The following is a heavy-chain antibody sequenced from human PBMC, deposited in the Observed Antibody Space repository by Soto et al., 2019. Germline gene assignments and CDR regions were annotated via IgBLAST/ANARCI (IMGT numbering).Heavy chain of an antibody. J-gene: IGHJ4*02. Sequence: PGGSLRLSCEASGFTFSSYGMHWVRQAPGKGLEWVAVISYDGSNKYYADSVKGRFTISRDNSKNTLYLQMNSLRAEDTAVYYCAKDQTGYWGQGTLVTVSS. D-gene: IGHD3-9*01. V-gene: IGHV3-30*18. CDR3: AKDQTGY. CDR1: GFTFSSYG. CDR2: ISYDGSNK.